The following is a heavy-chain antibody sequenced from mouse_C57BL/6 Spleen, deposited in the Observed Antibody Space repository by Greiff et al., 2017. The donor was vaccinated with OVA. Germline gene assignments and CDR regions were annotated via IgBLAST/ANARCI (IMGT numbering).Heavy chain of an antibody. CDR1: GYTFTSYW. CDR3: ARSYGSSFHWYFDV. J-gene: IGHJ1*03. V-gene: IGHV1-55*01. D-gene: IGHD1-1*01. Sequence: VQLQQPGAELVKPGASVKMSCKASGYTFTSYWITWVKQRPGQGLEWIGDIYPGSGSTNYNEKFKSKATLTVDTSSSTAYMQLSSLTSEDSAVYYCARSYGSSFHWYFDVWGTGTTVTVSS. CDR2: IYPGSGST.